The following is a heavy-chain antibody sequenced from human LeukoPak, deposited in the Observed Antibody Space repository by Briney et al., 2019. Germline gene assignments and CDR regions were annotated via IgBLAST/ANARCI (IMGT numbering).Heavy chain of an antibody. D-gene: IGHD3-9*01. J-gene: IGHJ4*02. CDR3: ASSYYDILTGYYPYFDY. CDR1: GGSISSSSYY. Sequence: SETLSLTCTVSGGSISSSSYYWGWIRQPPRKGLEWIGSIYYSGSTYYNPSLKSRVTISVDTSKNQFSLKLSSVTAADTAVYYCASSYYDILTGYYPYFDYWGQGTLVTVSS. CDR2: IYYSGST. V-gene: IGHV4-39*01.